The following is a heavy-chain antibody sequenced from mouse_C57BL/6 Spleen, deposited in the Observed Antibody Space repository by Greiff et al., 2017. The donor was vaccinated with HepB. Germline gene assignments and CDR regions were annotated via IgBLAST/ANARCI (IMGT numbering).Heavy chain of an antibody. CDR1: GFTFSDYG. Sequence: EVQRVESGGGLVKPGGSLKLSCAASGFTFSDYGMHWVRQAPEKGLEWVAYISSGSSTIYYADTVKGRFTISRDTATNTLFLQMTSLRSEDTAMYYCARGRSSAGFSYWGQGILVTAAA. V-gene: IGHV5-17*01. D-gene: IGHD3-1*01. CDR3: ARGRSSAGFSY. CDR2: ISSGSSTI. J-gene: IGHJ3*01.